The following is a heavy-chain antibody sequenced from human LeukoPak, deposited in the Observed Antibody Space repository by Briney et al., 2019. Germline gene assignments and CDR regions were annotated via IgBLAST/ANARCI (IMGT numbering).Heavy chain of an antibody. Sequence: ASVKVSCKASGYTFTSYDINWVRQATGQGLEWMGWMNPNSGNTGYAQKFQGRVTMTRNTSISTAYMELSSLRSEDTAVYYCARGRYDSSGYSYYFDYWGQGTLVAVSS. D-gene: IGHD3-22*01. CDR1: GYTFTSYD. CDR3: ARGRYDSSGYSYYFDY. J-gene: IGHJ4*02. V-gene: IGHV1-8*01. CDR2: MNPNSGNT.